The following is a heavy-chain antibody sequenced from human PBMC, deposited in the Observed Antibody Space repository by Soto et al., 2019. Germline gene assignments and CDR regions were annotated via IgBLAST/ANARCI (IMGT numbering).Heavy chain of an antibody. J-gene: IGHJ4*02. CDR1: GYSFTSYW. CDR2: IYPGDSDT. V-gene: IGHV5-51*01. D-gene: IGHD3-9*01. Sequence: GESLKISCKGSGYSFTSYWIGWVRQMPGKALEWMGLIYPGDSDTRYSPSFQGQVTISADKSISTAYLQWSSLKASDTAMYYCARQHYDILTGYYDPFDFWGQGTLVTVSS. CDR3: ARQHYDILTGYYDPFDF.